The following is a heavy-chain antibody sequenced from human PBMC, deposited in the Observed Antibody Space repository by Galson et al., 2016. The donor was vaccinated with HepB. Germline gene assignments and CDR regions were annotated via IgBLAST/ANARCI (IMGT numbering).Heavy chain of an antibody. CDR3: AKDRRTFGVVIIGSYFDY. Sequence: SLRLSCAASGFTFSSYAMSWVRQAPGKGLEWVSTISGSGGSTYSADSVKGRFTISRDNSKNTLYLQMNSLRAEDTAVYYCAKDRRTFGVVIIGSYFDYWGQGTLVTVSS. CDR1: GFTFSSYA. V-gene: IGHV3-23*01. J-gene: IGHJ4*02. CDR2: ISGSGGST. D-gene: IGHD3-3*01.